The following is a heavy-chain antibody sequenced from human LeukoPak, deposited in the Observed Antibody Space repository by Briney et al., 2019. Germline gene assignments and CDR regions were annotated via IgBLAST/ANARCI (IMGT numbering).Heavy chain of an antibody. CDR3: ARDHSSGWYGY. V-gene: IGHV3-21*01. CDR2: ISSSSRYI. CDR1: GFTCSSYS. D-gene: IGHD6-19*01. Sequence: GGSLRLSCAASGFTCSSYSMNWVRQAPGKGLEWVSSISSSSRYIYYADSVKGRITISRDNAKNSLYLQMNSLSGEDTAVYYCARDHSSGWYGYWGQGTLVSVSS. J-gene: IGHJ4*02.